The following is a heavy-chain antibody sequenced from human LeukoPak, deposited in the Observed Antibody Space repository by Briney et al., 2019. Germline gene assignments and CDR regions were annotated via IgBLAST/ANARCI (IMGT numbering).Heavy chain of an antibody. J-gene: IGHJ6*04. CDR3: ARDLDGRVSV. Sequence: GASVKVSCKASGGTFSSYASSWVRQAPGQGLEWMGGIIPIFGTANYAQKFQGRVTITADESTSTAYMELSSLRAEGTAVYYCARDLDGRVSVWGKGTTVTVSS. CDR1: GGTFSSYA. V-gene: IGHV1-69*13. D-gene: IGHD1-26*01. CDR2: IIPIFGTA.